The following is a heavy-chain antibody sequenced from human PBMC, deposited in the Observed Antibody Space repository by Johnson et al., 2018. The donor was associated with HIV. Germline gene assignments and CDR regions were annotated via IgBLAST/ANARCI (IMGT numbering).Heavy chain of an antibody. CDR3: ARDRYYDSSGSHAFDI. D-gene: IGHD3-22*01. CDR1: GFTFSSYA. J-gene: IGHJ3*02. CDR2: ISYDGSNK. Sequence: VESGGGVVQPGRSLRLSCAASGFTFSSYAMHWVRQAPGKGLEWVAVISYDGSNKYYADSVRGRFTISRDNSKNTLYLQMNSLRAEDTVVYYCARDRYYDSSGSHAFDIWGQGTMVTVSS. V-gene: IGHV3-30*04.